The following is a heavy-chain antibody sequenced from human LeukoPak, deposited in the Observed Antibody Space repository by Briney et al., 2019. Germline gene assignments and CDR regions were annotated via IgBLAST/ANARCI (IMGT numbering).Heavy chain of an antibody. CDR2: INTNTGNP. CDR3: ARTSALGGRYAFDI. D-gene: IGHD2-15*01. CDR1: GYTFTGYY. J-gene: IGHJ3*02. Sequence: GASVKVSCKASGYTFTGYYMHWVRQAPGQGLEWMGWINTNTGNPTYAQGFTGRFVFSLDTSVSTAYLQISSLKAEDTAVYYCARTSALGGRYAFDIWGQGTMVTVSS. V-gene: IGHV7-4-1*02.